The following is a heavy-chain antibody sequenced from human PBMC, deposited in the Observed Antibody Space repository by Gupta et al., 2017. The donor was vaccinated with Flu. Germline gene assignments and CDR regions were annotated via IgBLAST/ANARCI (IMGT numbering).Heavy chain of an antibody. CDR2: INPNSGGT. CDR3: ARVGYCSTTSCYEPFDS. J-gene: IGHJ4*02. Sequence: YIHWGRQAPGHGLEWMGRINPNSGGTKYAQRFQCRVTMTRDTSTNTVYMALSSLISDDTDVYYCARVGYCSTTSCYEPFDSWGQGTQVIVSS. V-gene: IGHV1-2*05. D-gene: IGHD2-2*03. CDR1: Y.